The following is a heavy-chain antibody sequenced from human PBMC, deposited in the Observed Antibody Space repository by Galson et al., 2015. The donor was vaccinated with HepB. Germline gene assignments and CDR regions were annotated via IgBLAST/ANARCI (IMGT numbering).Heavy chain of an antibody. D-gene: IGHD3-22*01. CDR3: ARYYYDSSGYLPSWDAFDI. V-gene: IGHV5-51*01. CDR1: GYSFTSYW. Sequence: QSGAEVKKPGESLKISCKGSGYSFTSYWIGWVRQMPGKGLEWMGIIYPGDSDTRYSPSFQGQVTISADKSISTAYLQGSSLKASDTAMYYCARYYYDSSGYLPSWDAFDIWGQGTMVTVSS. CDR2: IYPGDSDT. J-gene: IGHJ3*02.